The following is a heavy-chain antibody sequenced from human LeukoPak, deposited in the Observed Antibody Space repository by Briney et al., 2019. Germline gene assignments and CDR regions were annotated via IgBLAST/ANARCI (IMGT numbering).Heavy chain of an antibody. J-gene: IGHJ6*02. CDR1: GFTFSDYY. D-gene: IGHD2-2*02. V-gene: IGHV3-11*01. CDR3: ARDFPVPAAIVQYYYYGMDV. CDR2: ISSSGSTI. Sequence: GSLRLSCAASGFTFSDYYMSWIRQAPGKGLEWVSYISSSGSTIYYADSVKGRFTISRDNAKNSLYLQMNSLRAEDTAVYYCARDFPVPAAIVQYYYYGMDVWGQGTTVTVSS.